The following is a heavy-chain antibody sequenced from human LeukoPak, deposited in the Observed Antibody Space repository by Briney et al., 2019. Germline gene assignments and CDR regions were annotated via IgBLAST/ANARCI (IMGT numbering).Heavy chain of an antibody. D-gene: IGHD2-15*01. CDR2: IWYDGSNK. J-gene: IGHJ6*04. V-gene: IGHV3-33*01. CDR3: GRDAGPKEYCSGGSWYPLVGGMDV. Sequence: GGSLRLSCAASGFTFSSYGMHWVRQAPGKGLEWVAVIWYDGSNKYYADSVKGRFTISRDNSKNTLYLQMNSLRAEDKAVYYCGRDAGPKEYCSGGSWYPLVGGMDVWGKGTTVNVSS. CDR1: GFTFSSYG.